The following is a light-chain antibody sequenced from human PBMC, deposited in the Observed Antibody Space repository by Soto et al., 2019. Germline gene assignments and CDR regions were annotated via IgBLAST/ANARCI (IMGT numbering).Light chain of an antibody. Sequence: EIVLTQSPGTLSLSPGERVTLSCRASQSVSSSYLAWYQQKPGQAPRLLIYGASSRATGIPDRFSGSGSGTDFTLTMSRLEPEDFAVYYCQQFGSLSWTFGQGTKVEIK. V-gene: IGKV3-20*01. CDR3: QQFGSLSWT. CDR1: QSVSSSY. CDR2: GAS. J-gene: IGKJ1*01.